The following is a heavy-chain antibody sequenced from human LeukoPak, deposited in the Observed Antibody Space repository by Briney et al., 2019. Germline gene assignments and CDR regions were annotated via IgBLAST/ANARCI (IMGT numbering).Heavy chain of an antibody. D-gene: IGHD1-7*01. J-gene: IGHJ3*02. CDR2: ISGSGGST. Sequence: PGGSLRLSCAASGFTFSSYAMSWVRQAPGRGLEWVSAISGSGGSTYYADSVKGRFTISRDNSKNTLYLQMNSLRAEDTAVYYCAKGRGRLELQDAFDIWGQGTMVTVSS. CDR1: GFTFSSYA. V-gene: IGHV3-23*01. CDR3: AKGRGRLELQDAFDI.